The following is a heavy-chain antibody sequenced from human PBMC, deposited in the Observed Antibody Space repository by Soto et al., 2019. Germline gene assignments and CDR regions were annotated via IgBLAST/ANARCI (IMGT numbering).Heavy chain of an antibody. V-gene: IGHV4-4*02. CDR3: ARGERQQQRDS. J-gene: IGHJ4*02. D-gene: IGHD6-13*01. CDR1: GDPISSSNW. CDR2: IYHSGST. Sequence: SETLSLTCAVSGDPISSSNWWSWVRQPPGKGLEWIGEIYHSGSTNYNPSLKSRVLISVDKSKNQFFLKLTSVTAADTAVYFCARGERQQQRDSWGQGTLVTVSS.